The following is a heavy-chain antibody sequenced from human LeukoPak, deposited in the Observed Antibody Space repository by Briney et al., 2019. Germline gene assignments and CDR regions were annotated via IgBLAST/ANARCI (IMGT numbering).Heavy chain of an antibody. CDR1: GGSISSHY. V-gene: IGHV4-59*08. CDR3: ARHIHSNYKSGWFFDL. D-gene: IGHD4-11*01. Sequence: SETLSLTCAVSGGSISSHYWSWIRQPPGKGLEWIGYIYYSGSTNYNPSLKSRVTISVDTSKNQFSLKLSSVTAADTAMYFCARHIHSNYKSGWFFDLWGRGTLVTVSS. CDR2: IYYSGST. J-gene: IGHJ2*01.